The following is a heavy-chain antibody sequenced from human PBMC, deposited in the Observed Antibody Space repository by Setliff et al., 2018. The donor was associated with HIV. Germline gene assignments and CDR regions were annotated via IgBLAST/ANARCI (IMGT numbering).Heavy chain of an antibody. D-gene: IGHD3-3*01. J-gene: IGHJ4*02. V-gene: IGHV1-18*01. CDR2: ISGYDGDT. CDR1: GYTFTSYG. Sequence: GASVKVSCKASGYTFTSYGVSWVRQAPGQGLEWMGWISGYDGDTHYVQKFQGRVTMTIDPSTRTAYMEVRSLRSDDTAVYYCARDRRITIFGVVSVVPSKRTKTRSAFDYWGQGTLVTVSS. CDR3: ARDRRITIFGVVSVVPSKRTKTRSAFDY.